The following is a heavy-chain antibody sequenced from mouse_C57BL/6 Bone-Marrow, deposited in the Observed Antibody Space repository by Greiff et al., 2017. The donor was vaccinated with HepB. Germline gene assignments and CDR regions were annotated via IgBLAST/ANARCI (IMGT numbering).Heavy chain of an antibody. CDR3: ARHSLRVFDY. CDR1: EYEFPSHD. D-gene: IGHD6-1*01. V-gene: IGHV5-2*01. Sequence: DVKLQESGGGLVQPGASLKLSCESNEYEFPSHDMSWVRKTPGKRLELVAAINSDGGSTYYPDTMERRFIISRDNTKKTLYLQMSSLRSEDTALYYCARHSLRVFDYWGQGTTLTVSS. CDR2: INSDGGST. J-gene: IGHJ2*01.